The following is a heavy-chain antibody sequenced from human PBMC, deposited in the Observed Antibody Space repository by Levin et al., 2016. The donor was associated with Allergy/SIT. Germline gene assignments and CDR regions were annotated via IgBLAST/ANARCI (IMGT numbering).Heavy chain of an antibody. J-gene: IGHJ4*02. D-gene: IGHD3-9*01. CDR2: INHIGSV. V-gene: IGHV4-34*01. CDR3: ARLRYPTTRGADS. Sequence: SETLSLTCAVFGASFSGSYWTWIRQPPGKGLEWIGEINHIGSVTYNPSLKSRVSMSVDTSKNQFSLKLSSVTAADTAVYYCARLRYPTTRGADSWGLGNPGHRLL. CDR1: GASFSGSY.